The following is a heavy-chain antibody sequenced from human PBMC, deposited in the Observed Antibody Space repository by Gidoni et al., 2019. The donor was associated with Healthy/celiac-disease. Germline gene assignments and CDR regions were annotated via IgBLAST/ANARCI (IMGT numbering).Heavy chain of an antibody. V-gene: IGHV4-34*01. Sequence: QVQLQQWGAGLLKPSETLSLTCAVYGGSFSGYYWSWIRQPPGKGLEWIGEINHSGSTNYNPSLKSRVTISVDTSKNQFSLKLSSVTAADTAVYYCARSRRNRYSSSSLYYFDYWGQGTLVTVSS. CDR2: INHSGST. CDR1: GGSFSGYY. D-gene: IGHD6-6*01. CDR3: ARSRRNRYSSSSLYYFDY. J-gene: IGHJ4*02.